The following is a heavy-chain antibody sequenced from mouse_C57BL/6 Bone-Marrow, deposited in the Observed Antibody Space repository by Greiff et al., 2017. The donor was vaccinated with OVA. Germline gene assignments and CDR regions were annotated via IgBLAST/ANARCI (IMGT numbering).Heavy chain of an antibody. J-gene: IGHJ2*01. D-gene: IGHD1-1*01. Sequence: QVQLQQSGPELVKPGASVKISCKASGYTFTDYYINWVKQRPGQGLEWIGWIFPGSGSTYYNEKFKGKATLTVDKSSSTAYMLLSSLTSEDSAVYCCARNGYGSSLSYYWGQGTTLTVSS. V-gene: IGHV1-75*01. CDR3: ARNGYGSSLSYY. CDR1: GYTFTDYY. CDR2: IFPGSGST.